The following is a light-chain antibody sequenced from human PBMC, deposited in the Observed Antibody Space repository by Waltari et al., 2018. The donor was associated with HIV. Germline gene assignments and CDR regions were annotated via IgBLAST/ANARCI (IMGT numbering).Light chain of an antibody. Sequence: EIVLTQSPGPLSLSPGERATLSCRASQSVSSSYLAWYQQKPGQAPRLLIYGASSRATGIPDRFSGSGSGTDFTLTISRLEPEDFATYYCQQTYSTPFTFGPGTTVDMK. CDR1: QSVSSSY. V-gene: IGKV3-20*01. CDR2: GAS. CDR3: QQTYSTPFT. J-gene: IGKJ3*01.